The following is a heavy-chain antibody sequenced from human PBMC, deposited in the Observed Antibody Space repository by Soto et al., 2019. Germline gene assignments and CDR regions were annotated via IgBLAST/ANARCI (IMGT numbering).Heavy chain of an antibody. CDR2: MNPTSGNT. Sequence: QVQLVQSGAEVKKPGASVKVSCKASGYTFTSYDINWVRQATGQGLEWMGWMNPTSGNTGYAQKFQGRVTMTRNTAMSTAYMELSSLRAEGTAVYYCAREKTSYGMDVWGQGTTVTVSS. CDR1: GYTFTSYD. V-gene: IGHV1-8*01. J-gene: IGHJ6*02. CDR3: AREKTSYGMDV.